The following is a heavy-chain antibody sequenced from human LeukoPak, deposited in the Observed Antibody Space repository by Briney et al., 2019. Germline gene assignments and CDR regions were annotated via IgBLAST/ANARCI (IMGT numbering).Heavy chain of an antibody. CDR2: INPSDSDT. CDR1: GYSFTNYW. D-gene: IGHD1-1*01. Sequence: GESLKISCKGSGYSFTNYWIAWVRQMPGRGLEWMVIINPSDSDTRYSPSFQGQVTTSADKSISTAYLQWSSLKASDSAMYYCARAWNFDYWGQGTLVTVSS. J-gene: IGHJ4*02. V-gene: IGHV5-51*01. CDR3: ARAWNFDY.